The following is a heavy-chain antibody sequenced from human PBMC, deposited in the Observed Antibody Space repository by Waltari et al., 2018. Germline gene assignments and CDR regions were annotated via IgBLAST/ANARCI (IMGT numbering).Heavy chain of an antibody. J-gene: IGHJ6*02. D-gene: IGHD5-18*01. CDR3: ARGWGEAEVPYSSYYYGMDV. V-gene: IGHV4-38-2*01. CDR1: GFSISRGYQ. Sequence: QVQLQESGPGLVKPSETLSLTCAVSGFSISRGYQWGWIRQPPGKGLEWIGSIYHSGSTYFNPSLKSRVTISVDTSKNKVSLRLSSVTAADTAVYYCARGWGEAEVPYSSYYYGMDVWGQGTTVTVSS. CDR2: IYHSGST.